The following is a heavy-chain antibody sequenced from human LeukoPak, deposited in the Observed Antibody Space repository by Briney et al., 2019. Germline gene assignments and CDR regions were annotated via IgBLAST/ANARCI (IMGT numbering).Heavy chain of an antibody. Sequence: SETLSLTCTVSGGSISSSSYYWGWIRQPPGKGLEWIGSIYYSGSTYYNPSLKSRVTISVDTSKNQFSLKLSSVTAADTAVYYCARDFWSGYYYMDVWGKGTTVTVSS. J-gene: IGHJ6*03. CDR1: GGSISSSSYY. D-gene: IGHD3-3*01. V-gene: IGHV4-39*07. CDR2: IYYSGST. CDR3: ARDFWSGYYYMDV.